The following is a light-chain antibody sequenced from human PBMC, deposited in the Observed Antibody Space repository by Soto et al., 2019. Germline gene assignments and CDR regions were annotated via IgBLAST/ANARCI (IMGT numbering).Light chain of an antibody. CDR1: QSVNSNY. CDR3: QQRSNWPIT. Sequence: EIVLTQSPGTLSLSPGERATLSCRASQSVNSNYLAWYQQKPGQAPRLLMYGASTRATGIPARFSGSGSGTDFTLTISSLEPEDFAVYYCQQRSNWPITFGQGTRLEI. CDR2: GAS. J-gene: IGKJ5*01. V-gene: IGKV3D-20*02.